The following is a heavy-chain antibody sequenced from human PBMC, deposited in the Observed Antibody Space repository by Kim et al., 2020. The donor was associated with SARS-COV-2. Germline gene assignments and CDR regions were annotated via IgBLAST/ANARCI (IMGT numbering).Heavy chain of an antibody. D-gene: IGHD2-8*02. J-gene: IGHJ4*02. V-gene: IGHV3-23*01. CDR1: GFTFSSYA. CDR3: AKDLRYRLVVSLDY. CDR2: ISGSGGST. Sequence: GGSLRLSCAASGFTFSSYAMSWVRQAPGKGLEWVSAISGSGGSTYYADSVKGRFTISRDNSKNTLYLQMNSLRAEDTAVYYCAKDLRYRLVVSLDYWGQGTLVTVSS.